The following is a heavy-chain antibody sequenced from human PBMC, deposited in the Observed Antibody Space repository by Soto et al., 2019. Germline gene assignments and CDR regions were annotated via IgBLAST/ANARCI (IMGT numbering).Heavy chain of an antibody. CDR2: IAYEGGNK. Sequence: QVQLVESGGGVVQPGRSLRLSCAASGFTFSSYAMHWVRQAPGKGLEWVAVIAYEGGNKYYADSVKGRFTISRDNSKNTLYLQMNSLRAEDTAVYYCARSLVGAKDYWGQGTLVTVSS. D-gene: IGHD1-26*01. V-gene: IGHV3-30-3*01. CDR3: ARSLVGAKDY. CDR1: GFTFSSYA. J-gene: IGHJ4*02.